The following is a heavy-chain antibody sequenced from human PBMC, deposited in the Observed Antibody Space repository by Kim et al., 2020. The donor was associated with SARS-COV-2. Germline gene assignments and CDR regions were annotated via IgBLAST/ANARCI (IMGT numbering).Heavy chain of an antibody. D-gene: IGHD6-19*01. J-gene: IGHJ4*02. CDR3: ARVLTSGWSYFDY. Sequence: YADSVKGRLTIARDNTTASLYLQMNSLRAEDTAVYYCARVLTSGWSYFDYWGQGTLVTVSS. V-gene: IGHV3-21*04.